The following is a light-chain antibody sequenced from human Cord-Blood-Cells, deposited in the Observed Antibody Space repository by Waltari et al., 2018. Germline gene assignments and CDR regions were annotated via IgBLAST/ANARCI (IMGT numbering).Light chain of an antibody. CDR1: QSVSSY. CDR3: QHRNNWYS. J-gene: IGKJ2*03. V-gene: IGKV3-11*01. CDR2: DAF. Sequence: ELVLNPSPATLSLSPGVRSTVSCRASQSVSSYLAWYQQKPGQPPRLLIYDAFNRATGIPARFSGSGSGTNFTLTISNLEPEDFAVYYCQHRNNWYSFGQGTKLEIK.